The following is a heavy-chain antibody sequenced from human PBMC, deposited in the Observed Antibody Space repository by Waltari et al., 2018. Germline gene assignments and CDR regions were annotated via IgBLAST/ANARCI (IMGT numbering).Heavy chain of an antibody. D-gene: IGHD5-12*01. CDR2: ITPNGGGT. CDR3: AGEGEGLSGYSGYDY. Sequence: QVQLVQSGAEVKKPGASVKVSCKASGYTFTGYYMHWVRQAPGQGLEWRGRITPNGGGTNDAKKFKGRVTMTRDTSISTAYMELSRLGSDDTAVYYCAGEGEGLSGYSGYDYWGQGTLVTVSS. J-gene: IGHJ4*02. V-gene: IGHV1-2*06. CDR1: GYTFTGYY.